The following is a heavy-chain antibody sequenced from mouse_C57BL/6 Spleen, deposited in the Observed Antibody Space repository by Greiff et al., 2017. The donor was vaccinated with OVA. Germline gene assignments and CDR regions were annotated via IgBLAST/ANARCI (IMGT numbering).Heavy chain of an antibody. J-gene: IGHJ2*01. CDR3: ASMIPDY. CDR2: ISYDGSN. Sequence: EVKLQESGPGLVKPSQSLSLTCSVTGYSITSGYYWNWIRQFPGNKLEWMGYISYDGSNNYNPSLKNRISITRDTSKNQFFLKLNSVTTEDTATYYCASMIPDYWGQGTTLTVSS. D-gene: IGHD2-3*01. CDR1: GYSITSGYY. V-gene: IGHV3-6*01.